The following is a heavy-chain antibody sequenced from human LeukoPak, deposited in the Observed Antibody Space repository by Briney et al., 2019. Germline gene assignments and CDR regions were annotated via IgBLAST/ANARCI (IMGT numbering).Heavy chain of an antibody. J-gene: IGHJ4*02. D-gene: IGHD6-13*01. V-gene: IGHV1-2*02. CDR1: GYTFTGYY. Sequence: GASVKVSCKASGYTFTGYYMHWVRQAPGQGLEWMGWINPNSGGTNYAQKFQGRVTMTRDTSISTAYMELSRLSSDDTAVYYCATHSLSSSWYDYWGQGTLVTVSS. CDR2: INPNSGGT. CDR3: ATHSLSSSWYDY.